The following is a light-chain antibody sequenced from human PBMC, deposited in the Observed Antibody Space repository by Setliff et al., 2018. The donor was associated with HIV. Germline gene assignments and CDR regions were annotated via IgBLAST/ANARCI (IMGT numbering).Light chain of an antibody. CDR2: EVT. J-gene: IGLJ2*01. Sequence: QSVLTQPASVSGSPGQSITISCTGNSSDVGSYNLVSWYQQYPGKAPKLIIFEVTKRPSPVSERFSGSKSDNTASLTISDLQVEDEATYHCCSYSDTNTLVFGGGTKVTVL. CDR3: CSYSDTNTLV. CDR1: SSDVGSYNL. V-gene: IGLV2-23*02.